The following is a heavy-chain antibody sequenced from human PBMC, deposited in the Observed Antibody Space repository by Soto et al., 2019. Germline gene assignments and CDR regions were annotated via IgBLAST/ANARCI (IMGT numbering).Heavy chain of an antibody. V-gene: IGHV3-33*01. CDR3: ASAGTIVLVPAAPGDY. CDR1: GFTFSSYG. D-gene: IGHD2-2*01. CDR2: IWYDGSNK. Sequence: QVQLVESGGGVVQPGRSLRLSCAASGFTFSSYGMHWVRQAPGKGLEWVAVIWYDGSNKYYADSVKGRFTISRDNSKNTLYLQMNSLRAEDTAVYYCASAGTIVLVPAAPGDYWGQGTLVTVSS. J-gene: IGHJ4*02.